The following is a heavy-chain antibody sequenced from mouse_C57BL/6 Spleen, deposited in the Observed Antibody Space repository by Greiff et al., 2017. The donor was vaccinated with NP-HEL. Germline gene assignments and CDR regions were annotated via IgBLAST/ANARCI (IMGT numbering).Heavy chain of an antibody. CDR2: IYPGSGST. CDR3: ARWRDYGIPFAY. D-gene: IGHD1-1*01. V-gene: IGHV1-55*01. CDR1: GYTFTSYW. J-gene: IGHJ3*01. Sequence: QVQLQQPGAELVKPGASVKMSCKASGYTFTSYWITWVKQRPGQGLEWIGDIYPGSGSTNYNEKFKSKATLTVDTSSSTAYMQLSSLTSEDSAVYYCARWRDYGIPFAYWGQGTLVTVSA.